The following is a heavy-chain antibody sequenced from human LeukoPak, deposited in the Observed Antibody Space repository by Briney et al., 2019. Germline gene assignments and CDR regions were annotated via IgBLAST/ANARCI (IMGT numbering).Heavy chain of an antibody. CDR3: ARVKQQLVRLLSRDTTYYYYYYMDV. Sequence: GGSLRLSCAASGFIFSDHYIDWVRQAPGKGLEWVGRSRDKGNSYTTAYAASVRGRFTISRDNAKNSLYLQMNSLRAEDTAVYYCARVKQQLVRLLSRDTTYYYYYYMDVWGKGTTVTVSS. D-gene: IGHD6-13*01. CDR1: GFIFSDHY. CDR2: SRDKGNSYTT. J-gene: IGHJ6*03. V-gene: IGHV3-72*01.